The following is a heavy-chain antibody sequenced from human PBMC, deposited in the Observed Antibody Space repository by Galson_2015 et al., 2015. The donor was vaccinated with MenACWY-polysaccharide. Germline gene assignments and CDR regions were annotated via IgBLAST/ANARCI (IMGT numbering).Heavy chain of an antibody. V-gene: IGHV4-30-2*03. CDR3: ASRLAQVGIAGYGYGMDV. D-gene: IGHD2-15*01. CDR2: ISYSGST. CDR1: GDSITSGGYF. Sequence: LSLTCTVSGDSITSGGYFWSWIRQHPGKGLEWIGTISYSGSTYYNPSLKSRVTISVDTSKNQFSLKLSSVTAADTAVYYCASRLAQVGIAGYGYGMDVWGQGTTVTVSS. J-gene: IGHJ6*02.